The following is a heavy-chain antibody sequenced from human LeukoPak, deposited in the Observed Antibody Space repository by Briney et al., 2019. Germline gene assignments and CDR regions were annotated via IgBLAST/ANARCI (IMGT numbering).Heavy chain of an antibody. CDR3: ARSGLLWFGELLFHFDY. CDR2: INPNSGGT. CDR1: GYTFTGYY. V-gene: IGHV1-2*02. D-gene: IGHD3-10*01. J-gene: IGHJ4*02. Sequence: ASVKVSCKASGYTFTGYYMHWVRQAPGQGLAWMGWINPNSGGTNYAQKFQGRVTMTRDTSISTAYMELSRLRSDDTAVYYCARSGLLWFGELLFHFDYWGQGTLVTVSS.